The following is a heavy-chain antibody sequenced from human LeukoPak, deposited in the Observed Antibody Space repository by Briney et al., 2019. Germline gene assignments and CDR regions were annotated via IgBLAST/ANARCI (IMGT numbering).Heavy chain of an antibody. CDR1: GYTFTSYG. Sequence: GASVKVSCKASGYTFTSYGISWVRQAPGQGLEWMGWISTYNGDTNYAQKLQGRVTMTTDTSTNTAYMELRSLRSDDTAVYYCAKGVGSSGYNDAFDIWGQGAMVTVSS. J-gene: IGHJ3*02. V-gene: IGHV1-18*01. D-gene: IGHD3-22*01. CDR3: AKGVGSSGYNDAFDI. CDR2: ISTYNGDT.